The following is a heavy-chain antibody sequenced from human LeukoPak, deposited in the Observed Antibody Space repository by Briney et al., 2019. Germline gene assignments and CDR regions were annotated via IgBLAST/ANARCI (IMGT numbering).Heavy chain of an antibody. CDR2: IYYSGST. CDR3: ARGGSYYCFDP. J-gene: IGHJ5*02. CDR1: GGSISSYY. Sequence: PSETLSLTCTVSGGSISSYYWSWIRQPPGKGLEWIGYIYYSGSTNYNPSLKSRVTISVDTSKNQFSLELSSVTAADTAVYYCARGGSYYCFDPWGQGTLVTVSS. V-gene: IGHV4-59*08. D-gene: IGHD1-26*01.